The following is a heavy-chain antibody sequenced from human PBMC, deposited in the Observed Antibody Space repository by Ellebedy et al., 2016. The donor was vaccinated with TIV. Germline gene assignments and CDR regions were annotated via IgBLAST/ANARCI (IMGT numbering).Heavy chain of an antibody. D-gene: IGHD3-10*01. V-gene: IGHV3-53*01. CDR3: ASNLGGSYTV. Sequence: GGSLRLSCAASGLTVTSNYMTWVRQAPGKGPEWVCVIKAGDGTYYADFAKGRFTISRDYSKNTVYLQMNSLSAEDTAFYYCASNLGGSYTVWGQGTLVTVSS. CDR2: IKAGDGT. CDR1: GLTVTSNY. J-gene: IGHJ4*02.